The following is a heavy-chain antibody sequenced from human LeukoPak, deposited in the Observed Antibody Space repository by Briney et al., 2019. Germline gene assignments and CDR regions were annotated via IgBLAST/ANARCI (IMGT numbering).Heavy chain of an antibody. Sequence: SGPTLVKPTQTLTLTCTFSGFSLTTYGMRVNWIRQPPGKALEWLARIDWDDDEFYSTSLKTRLTISKDTSKNQVVLRMTNMDPVDTATYYCARMRSDASGLFDNWGQGILVTVSS. CDR3: ARMRSDASGLFDN. CDR1: GFSLTTYGMR. CDR2: IDWDDDE. J-gene: IGHJ4*02. V-gene: IGHV2-70*04. D-gene: IGHD1-26*01.